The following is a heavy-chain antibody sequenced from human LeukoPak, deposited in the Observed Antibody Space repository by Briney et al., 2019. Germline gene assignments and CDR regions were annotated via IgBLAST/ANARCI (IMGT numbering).Heavy chain of an antibody. D-gene: IGHD2-15*01. CDR2: ISSSSGTI. J-gene: IGHJ4*02. CDR1: GFIFSSYS. V-gene: IGHV3-48*01. Sequence: PGGSLRLSCVGSGFIFSSYSMNWVRQAPGKGLEWISYISSSSGTIYYADSVKGRFTISRDNSKHTLYLQMNSLRAEDTAVYYCAKGYCSGGSCYDSGYFDYWGQGTLVTVSS. CDR3: AKGYCSGGSCYDSGYFDY.